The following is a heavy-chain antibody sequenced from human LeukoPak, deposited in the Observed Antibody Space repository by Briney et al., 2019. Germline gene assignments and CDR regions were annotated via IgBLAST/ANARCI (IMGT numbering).Heavy chain of an antibody. CDR2: TYSGGTT. J-gene: IGHJ4*02. Sequence: GGSLRLSCVASGFTVSTNYMSWVRQAPGKGLEWVSVTYSGGTTYYADSVKGRFTISTDNSQNTLYLQMNSLRPEDTAVYYCARDQNYWGQGTLVTVSS. V-gene: IGHV3-66*02. CDR1: GFTVSTNY. CDR3: ARDQNY.